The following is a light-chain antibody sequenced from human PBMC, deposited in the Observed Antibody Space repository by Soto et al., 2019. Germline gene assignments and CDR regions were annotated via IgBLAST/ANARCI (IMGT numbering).Light chain of an antibody. CDR3: QQYGSLPIT. CDR2: GAF. V-gene: IGKV3-20*01. Sequence: EIVLTQSPATMSLSPGERATLSCRASQSVASNLAWYQLKPGQAPRLLMFGAFTRATGIPARFSGSGSGTDFTLTISRLEPEDFAVYYCQQYGSLPITFGQGTRLEIK. CDR1: QSVASN. J-gene: IGKJ5*01.